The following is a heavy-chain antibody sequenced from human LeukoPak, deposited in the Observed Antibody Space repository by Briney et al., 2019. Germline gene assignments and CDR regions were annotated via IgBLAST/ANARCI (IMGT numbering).Heavy chain of an antibody. CDR1: GYTFTDYY. Sequence: ASVKVSCKASGYTFTDYYVHWVRQAPGQGLECMGWINPKSGGTSYAQKFQGRVTVTRDTSISTAYMELGRLRSDDTAVYYCARGGRDYGDYWGQGTLVTVSS. CDR3: ARGGRDYGDY. V-gene: IGHV1-2*02. J-gene: IGHJ4*02. CDR2: INPKSGGT.